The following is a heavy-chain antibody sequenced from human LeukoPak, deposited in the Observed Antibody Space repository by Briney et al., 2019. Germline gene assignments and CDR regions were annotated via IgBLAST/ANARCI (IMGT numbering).Heavy chain of an antibody. V-gene: IGHV3-30*18. CDR2: ISYDGSNK. CDR1: GFTFSSYG. Sequence: PGRSLRLSCAASGFTFSSYGTHWVRQAPGKGLEWVAVISYDGSNKYYADSVKGRFTISRDNSKNTLYLQMNSLRAEDTAVYYCAKDQEYYDSSLFWGQGTLVTVSS. J-gene: IGHJ4*02. CDR3: AKDQEYYDSSLF. D-gene: IGHD3-22*01.